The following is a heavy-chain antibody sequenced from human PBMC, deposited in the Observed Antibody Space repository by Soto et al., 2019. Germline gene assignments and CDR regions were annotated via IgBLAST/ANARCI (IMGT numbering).Heavy chain of an antibody. V-gene: IGHV4-34*01. J-gene: IGHJ4*02. Sequence: VQLQQWGAGLLKPSETLSLTCAVYGGSFSGYYWSWIRQPPGKGLEWIGEINHSGSTNYNPSLKSRVTISVDTSKNQFSLKLSSVTAADTAVYYCARGWDSSGWYENWGQGTLVTVSS. CDR1: GGSFSGYY. CDR3: ARGWDSSGWYEN. D-gene: IGHD6-19*01. CDR2: INHSGST.